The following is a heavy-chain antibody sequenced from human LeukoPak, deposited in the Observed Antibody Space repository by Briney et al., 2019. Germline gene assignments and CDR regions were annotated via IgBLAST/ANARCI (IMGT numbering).Heavy chain of an antibody. V-gene: IGHV3-33*01. D-gene: IGHD2/OR15-2a*01. CDR2: IWYDGSNK. J-gene: IGHJ4*02. CDR3: AREGPRGNSQFDY. CDR1: GITFSSYG. Sequence: TGGSLRLSCAASGITFSSYGMLWVRQAPGKGLEWVALIWYDGSNKYYADSVKGRLTISRDNSKNTLYLQMNSLRAEDTAVYYCAREGPRGNSQFDYWGQGTLVTVSS.